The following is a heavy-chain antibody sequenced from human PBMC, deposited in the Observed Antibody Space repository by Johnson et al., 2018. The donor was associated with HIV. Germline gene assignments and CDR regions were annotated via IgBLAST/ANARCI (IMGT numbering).Heavy chain of an antibody. J-gene: IGHJ3*02. D-gene: IGHD6-6*01. CDR2: INWNGGST. V-gene: IGHV3-20*04. CDR1: GFTFDDYG. Sequence: MQLVESGGGVVRPGGSLRLSCAASGFTFDDYGMSWVRQAPGKGLEWVSGINWNGGSTGYADSVKGRFTISRDNAKNTLYLQMNSLRDEDTAVYCCARPYILLQLVSAFDIWGQGTMVTVSS. CDR3: ARPYILLQLVSAFDI.